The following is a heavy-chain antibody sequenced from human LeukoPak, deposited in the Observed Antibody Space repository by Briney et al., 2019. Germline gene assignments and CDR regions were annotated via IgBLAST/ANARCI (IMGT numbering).Heavy chain of an antibody. CDR3: ARRPRGYSYGWFDY. V-gene: IGHV4-38-2*01. CDR1: GYSISSGYY. D-gene: IGHD5-18*01. J-gene: IGHJ4*02. CDR2: IYHSGST. Sequence: PSETLSLTCAVSGYSISSGYYWGWIRQPPGKGLEWIGSIYHSGSTCYNPSLKSRVTISVDTSKNQSSLKLSSVTAADTAVYYCARRPRGYSYGWFDYWGQGTLVTVSS.